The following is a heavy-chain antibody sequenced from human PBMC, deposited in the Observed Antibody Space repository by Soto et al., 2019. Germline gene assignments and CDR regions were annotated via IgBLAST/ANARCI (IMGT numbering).Heavy chain of an antibody. CDR2: ISGSSSTI. CDR1: GFTFSNYG. Sequence: GGSLRLSCAASGFTFSNYGMNWVRQSPGKGLEWVSYISGSSSTIFYADSVKGRFTISRDNARNSLSLQMNSLRDEDTAVYYCASAPSRIRPLDYWGRGTLVTVSS. CDR3: ASAPSRIRPLDY. J-gene: IGHJ4*02. V-gene: IGHV3-48*02.